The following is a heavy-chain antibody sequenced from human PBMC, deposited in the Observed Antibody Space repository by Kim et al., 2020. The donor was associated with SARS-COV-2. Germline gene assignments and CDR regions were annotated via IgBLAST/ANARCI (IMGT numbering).Heavy chain of an antibody. J-gene: IGHJ4*02. D-gene: IGHD6-13*01. Sequence: SVKVSCKASGGTFSSYAISWVRQAPGQGLEWMGGITPIFGTANYAQKFQGRVTITADESTSTAYMELSSLRSEDTAVYYCARGSPHGSSWQPDDYWGQGTLVTVSS. V-gene: IGHV1-69*13. CDR3: ARGSPHGSSWQPDDY. CDR1: GGTFSSYA. CDR2: ITPIFGTA.